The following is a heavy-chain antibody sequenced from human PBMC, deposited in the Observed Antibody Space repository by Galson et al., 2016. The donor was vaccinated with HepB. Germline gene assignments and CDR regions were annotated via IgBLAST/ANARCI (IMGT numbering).Heavy chain of an antibody. CDR3: TRRGTYCSSISCLGI. J-gene: IGHJ4*02. CDR2: ITISSSYI. Sequence: SLRLSCAGSGFTFSTYSMNWVRQAPGKGLEWVSSITISSSYIYYADSVKGRFTISRDDAQNSLYLQMNSLRAEDTAVYYCTRRGTYCSSISCLGIWGQGTLVVVSS. V-gene: IGHV3-21*01. CDR1: GFTFSTYS. D-gene: IGHD2-2*01.